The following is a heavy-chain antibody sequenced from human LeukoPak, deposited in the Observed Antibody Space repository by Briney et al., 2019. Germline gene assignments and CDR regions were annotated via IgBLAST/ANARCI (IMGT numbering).Heavy chain of an antibody. CDR1: GFTVSSNY. D-gene: IGHD3-22*01. Sequence: GSLRLSCAASGFTVSSNYMSWVRQAPGKGLEWVSVIYSGGSTYYADSVKGRFTISRDNSKNTLYLQMNSLRAEDTAVYYCARGRVSDSSGYYYRYYYYYMDVWGKGTTVTVSS. J-gene: IGHJ6*03. V-gene: IGHV3-66*01. CDR2: IYSGGST. CDR3: ARGRVSDSSGYYYRYYYYYMDV.